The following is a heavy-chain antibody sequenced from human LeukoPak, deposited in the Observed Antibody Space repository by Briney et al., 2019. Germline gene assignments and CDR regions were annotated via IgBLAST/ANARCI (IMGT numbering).Heavy chain of an antibody. CDR2: INSDGRST. D-gene: IGHD2-8*01. J-gene: IGHJ6*03. Sequence: GGSLRLSCVASGFTFSRYWMHWVRQAPGKGLVWVSRINSDGRSTNYADSVKGRFTISRDNPKNTLYLQMNSLRAEDTAVYYCARVHCTNGVCYLPYYYYMDVWGKGTTVTVSS. CDR3: ARVHCTNGVCYLPYYYYMDV. V-gene: IGHV3-74*01. CDR1: GFTFSRYW.